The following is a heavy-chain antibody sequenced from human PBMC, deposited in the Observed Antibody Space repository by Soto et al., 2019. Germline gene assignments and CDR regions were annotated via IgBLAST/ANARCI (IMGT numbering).Heavy chain of an antibody. CDR1: GASISSSY. J-gene: IGHJ4*02. Sequence: SETLSLTCPVSGASISSSYWSWIRQPPGKGLEWIGYIYYSGSTPYNPSLNSRVSISVDTSKNQFSLKVSSVTAADTAVYYCARPHTAMGYFDYWGQGTLVTVS. CDR3: ARPHTAMGYFDY. D-gene: IGHD5-18*01. CDR2: IYYSGST. V-gene: IGHV4-59*01.